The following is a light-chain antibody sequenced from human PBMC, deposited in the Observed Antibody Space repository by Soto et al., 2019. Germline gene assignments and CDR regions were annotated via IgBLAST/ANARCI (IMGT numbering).Light chain of an antibody. CDR2: DAS. CDR1: QSVSSY. CDR3: QQRSNWPLT. Sequence: EIVLTQSPATLSLSPGERATLSCRASQSVSSYLAWYQQKPGQAPRLLIYDASNRATGIPARFSGSGSGTDFTVTISSLEPEDFAVYYCQQRSNWPLTFGGGTKV. J-gene: IGKJ4*01. V-gene: IGKV3-11*01.